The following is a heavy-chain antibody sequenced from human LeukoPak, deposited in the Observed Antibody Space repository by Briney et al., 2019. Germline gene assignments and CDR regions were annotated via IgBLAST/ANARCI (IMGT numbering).Heavy chain of an antibody. Sequence: GGSLRLSCAASGFSFSTYSMNWVRQAPGKGLEWVSSISAASNYIYYADSVKGRFTISRDNAKNSLYLQMNSLRAEDTAVYYCAREKLPDDYWGQGTLVTVST. J-gene: IGHJ4*02. V-gene: IGHV3-21*01. CDR3: AREKLPDDY. CDR1: GFSFSTYS. CDR2: ISAASNYI. D-gene: IGHD1-7*01.